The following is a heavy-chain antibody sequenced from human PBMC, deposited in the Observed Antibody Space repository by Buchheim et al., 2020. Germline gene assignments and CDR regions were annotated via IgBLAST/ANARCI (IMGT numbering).Heavy chain of an antibody. CDR2: INHSGST. CDR3: ARGTIFGVVIPMNNWFDP. CDR1: GGSFSGYY. V-gene: IGHV4-34*01. Sequence: QVQLQQWGAGLLKPSETLSLTCAVYGGSFSGYYWSWIRQPPGKGLEWIGEINHSGSTNYNPSLKSRVTISVDTSKNQFSLKLSSVTAADTALYYCARGTIFGVVIPMNNWFDPWGQGTL. D-gene: IGHD3-3*01. J-gene: IGHJ5*02.